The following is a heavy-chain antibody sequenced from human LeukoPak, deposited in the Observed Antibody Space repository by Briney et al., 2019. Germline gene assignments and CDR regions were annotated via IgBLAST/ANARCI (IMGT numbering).Heavy chain of an antibody. D-gene: IGHD3-16*01. CDR1: GFTFTSYV. CDR2: ESNSGDNT. J-gene: IGHJ4*02. CDR3: AKRGGNGEFDY. Sequence: GGSLRLSCVASGFTFTSYVMGWVRQAPGKGLEWVSAESNSGDNTYCADSVKGRFTISRDNSKSTLYLQLNSLRAEDTAVYYCAKRGGNGEFDYWGQGTLVTVSS. V-gene: IGHV3-23*01.